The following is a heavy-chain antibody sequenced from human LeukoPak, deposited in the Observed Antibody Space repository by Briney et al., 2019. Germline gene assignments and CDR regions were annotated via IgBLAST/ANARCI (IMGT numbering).Heavy chain of an antibody. J-gene: IGHJ4*02. CDR3: ARDRLDTAMVTPFDY. CDR1: GDSISSYY. D-gene: IGHD5-18*01. Sequence: SETLSLTCTVSGDSISSYYWSWLRQPAGKGLEWIGRIYTSGSTNYNPSLKSRVTMSVDTSKNQFSLKLSSVTAADTAVYYCARDRLDTAMVTPFDYWGQGTLVTVSS. V-gene: IGHV4-4*07. CDR2: IYTSGST.